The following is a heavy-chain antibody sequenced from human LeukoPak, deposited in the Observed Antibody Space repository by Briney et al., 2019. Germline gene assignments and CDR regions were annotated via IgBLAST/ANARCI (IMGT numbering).Heavy chain of an antibody. V-gene: IGHV3-49*04. J-gene: IGHJ5*01. CDR1: GFTFNDHA. D-gene: IGHD3-3*01. Sequence: GALRLSCTASGFTFNDHAISWVRQAPGKGLEWVGFIRSKAYCGTTEYAASVKVRFTISRDASNSIAYLQMNSLKTEDTAVYHCTRGSGWYNSWGQGTLVTVSS. CDR2: IRSKAYCGTT. CDR3: TRGSGWYNS.